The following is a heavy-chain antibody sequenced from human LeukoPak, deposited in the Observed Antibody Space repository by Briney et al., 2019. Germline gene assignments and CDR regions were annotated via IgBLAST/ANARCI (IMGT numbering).Heavy chain of an antibody. Sequence: GGSLRLSCAASGFTLNSYLLSGAGQAQGGGLEWVANIKKDGSEENYLDSVKGRFTVSRDNAKNSLYLQMNSLRGEDTAVYYCARSNPNRNALDLWGQGTMVTISS. CDR1: GFTLNSYL. D-gene: IGHD1-14*01. CDR2: IKKDGSEE. CDR3: ARSNPNRNALDL. V-gene: IGHV3-7*01. J-gene: IGHJ3*01.